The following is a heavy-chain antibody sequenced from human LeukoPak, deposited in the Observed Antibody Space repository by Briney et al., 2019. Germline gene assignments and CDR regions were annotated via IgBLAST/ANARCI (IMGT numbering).Heavy chain of an antibody. Sequence: SETLSLTCTVSGGSISSYYWSWIRQPAGKGLDWIGRIYTSGSTNYNPSLKSRVTMSVDTSKNQFSLKLSSVTAADTAVYYCAGTSGNSSPFDYWGQGTLVTVSS. D-gene: IGHD4-23*01. V-gene: IGHV4-4*07. J-gene: IGHJ4*02. CDR3: AGTSGNSSPFDY. CDR1: GGSISSYY. CDR2: IYTSGST.